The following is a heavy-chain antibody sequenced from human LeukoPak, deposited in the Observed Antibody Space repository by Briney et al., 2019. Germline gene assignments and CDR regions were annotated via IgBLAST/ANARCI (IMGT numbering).Heavy chain of an antibody. CDR1: GFTFNIYA. CDR3: ARDRSYNDSGSHQGFDD. CDR2: TSYDGGIK. D-gene: IGHD3-10*01. J-gene: IGHJ4*02. Sequence: GRSLRLSCAASGFTFNIYAMHWVRQAPGKGLEWVAVTSYDGGIKYYADSVKGRFTISRDNSKNTLYLQMNSLRADDTAVYYCARDRSYNDSGSHQGFDDWGQGTLVTVSS. V-gene: IGHV3-30*01.